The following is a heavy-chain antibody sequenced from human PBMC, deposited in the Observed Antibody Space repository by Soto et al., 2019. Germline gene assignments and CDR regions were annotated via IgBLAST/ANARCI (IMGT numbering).Heavy chain of an antibody. V-gene: IGHV3-23*01. J-gene: IGHJ4*02. Sequence: EVQLLESGGGLVQPGGSLRLSCAASGFTFSSYAMSWVRQAPGKGLEWVSAISGSGGSTYYADSVKGRFTISRDNSKNTLYLQMNSLRAEDTAVYYCAKTRKPPKWELLQATWDYWGQGTLVTVSS. D-gene: IGHD1-26*01. CDR3: AKTRKPPKWELLQATWDY. CDR1: GFTFSSYA. CDR2: ISGSGGST.